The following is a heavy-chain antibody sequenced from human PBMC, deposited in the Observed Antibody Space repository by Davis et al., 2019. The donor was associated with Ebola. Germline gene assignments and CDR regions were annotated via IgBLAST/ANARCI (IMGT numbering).Heavy chain of an antibody. D-gene: IGHD3-22*01. J-gene: IGHJ4*02. CDR3: AKHPYDSSGYVDY. CDR1: GFTFSNYA. Sequence: GESLKISCAASGFTFSNYAMSWVRQAPGKGLEWVSAISASGGNTYYADSVKGRFTISRDYSRNTLYLQMNSLRAEDTAVYCCAKHPYDSSGYVDYWGLGALVTVSS. V-gene: IGHV3-23*01. CDR2: ISASGGNT.